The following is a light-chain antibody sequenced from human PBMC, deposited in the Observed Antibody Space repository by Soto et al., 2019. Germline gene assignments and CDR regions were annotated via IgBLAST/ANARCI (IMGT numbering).Light chain of an antibody. Sequence: DIQMTQSPSSLSASVGDRVTITCRASQNINSYLNWYQQKPGKSPRLLIYSASNLQTGVPSGFSGSGSGTDFTLTISSLQTEDFATYSCQQTQSFPLTFGGGTKVEI. J-gene: IGKJ4*01. CDR3: QQTQSFPLT. V-gene: IGKV1-39*01. CDR1: QNINSY. CDR2: SAS.